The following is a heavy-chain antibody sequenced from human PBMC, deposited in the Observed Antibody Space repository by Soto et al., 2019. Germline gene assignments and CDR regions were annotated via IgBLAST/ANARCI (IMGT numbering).Heavy chain of an antibody. CDR1: GFTFSSYS. D-gene: IGHD6-25*01. CDR2: ISSSSSYI. J-gene: IGHJ6*02. CDR3: ARMGGQRYYYYGMDV. Sequence: EVQLVESGGGLVKPGGSLRLSCAASGFTFSSYSMNWVRQAPGKGLEWVSSISSSSSYIYYADSVKGRFTISRDNAKNSLYLQINSLRAEETAVDYCARMGGQRYYYYGMDVWGQGTTVTVSS. V-gene: IGHV3-21*01.